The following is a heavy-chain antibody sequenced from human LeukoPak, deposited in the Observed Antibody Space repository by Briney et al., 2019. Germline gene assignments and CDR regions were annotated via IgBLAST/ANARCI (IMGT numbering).Heavy chain of an antibody. V-gene: IGHV3-23*01. CDR2: ISGSGDNM. CDR3: AKALSGYSSGWYGGPWFDP. CDR1: KFTFNNYA. J-gene: IGHJ5*02. D-gene: IGHD6-19*01. Sequence: GGSLRLSCLASKFTFNNYAMTWVRQAPGKGLEWVSSISGSGDNMDYADSVKGRFTISRDNSENTLYLQMDSLGAEDTAVYYCAKALSGYSSGWYGGPWFDPWGQGTLVTVSS.